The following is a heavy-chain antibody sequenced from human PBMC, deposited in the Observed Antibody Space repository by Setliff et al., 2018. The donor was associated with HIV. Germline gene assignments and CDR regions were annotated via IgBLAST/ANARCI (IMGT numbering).Heavy chain of an antibody. CDR2: MWYDGSKK. V-gene: IGHV3-33*01. CDR1: GFSFSQYG. Sequence: GGSLRLSCAASGFSFSQYGMHWVRQAPGKGLQWVAVMWYDGSKKYYADSVKGRFTISRDNSKNTLYLQMNSLRAEDTAVYYCARGEGGYTYENWFDSWGQGTLVTVSS. D-gene: IGHD5-18*01. J-gene: IGHJ5*01. CDR3: ARGEGGYTYENWFDS.